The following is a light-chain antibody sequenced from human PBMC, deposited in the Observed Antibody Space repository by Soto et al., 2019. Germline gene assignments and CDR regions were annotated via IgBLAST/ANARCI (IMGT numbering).Light chain of an antibody. CDR2: GAS. V-gene: IGKV3-15*01. CDR1: QSVSSN. Sequence: DIVMTQSPATLSVSPGERATLSCRASQSVSSNLAWYQQKPGQAPRPLLYGASTRATGIPDRFSGSGSETEFTLTISSLQPEDFAVYYCQQYDNWPPWTFGQGTKVEIK. CDR3: QQYDNWPPWT. J-gene: IGKJ1*01.